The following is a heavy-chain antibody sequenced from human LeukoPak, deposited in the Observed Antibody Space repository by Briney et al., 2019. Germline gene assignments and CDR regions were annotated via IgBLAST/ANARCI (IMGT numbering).Heavy chain of an antibody. CDR3: ARVSGSYSYYFDY. CDR1: GGTFSSYA. J-gene: IGHJ4*02. D-gene: IGHD1-26*01. V-gene: IGHV1-69*05. CDR2: IIPIFGTA. Sequence: ASVKVSCKASGGTFSSYAISWVRQAPGQGLEWMGAIIPIFGTANYAQKFQGRVTITTDESTSTAYMELSSLRSEDTAVYYCARVSGSYSYYFDYWGQGTLVTVSS.